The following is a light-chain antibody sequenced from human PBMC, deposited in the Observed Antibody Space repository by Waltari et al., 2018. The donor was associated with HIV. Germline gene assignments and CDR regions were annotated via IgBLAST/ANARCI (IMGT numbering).Light chain of an antibody. J-gene: IGLJ3*02. CDR2: EVS. V-gene: IGLV2-14*01. CDR3: SSYTSSSTRV. CDR1: SSAGGGYNY. Sequence: QSALTQPASVSGSPGQSITIPCTGTSSAGGGYNYVPWYQQHPGNAPKLMIYEVSNRPSGVSNRFSGSKSGNTASLTISGLQAEDEADYYCSSYTSSSTRVFGGGTNLTVL.